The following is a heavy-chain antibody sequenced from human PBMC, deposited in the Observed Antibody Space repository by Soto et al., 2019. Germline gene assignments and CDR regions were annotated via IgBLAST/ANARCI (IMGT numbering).Heavy chain of an antibody. V-gene: IGHV1-46*01. CDR2: INPSGGST. CDR3: ARGGEGDYDAYYYYGMDV. D-gene: IGHD4-17*01. J-gene: IGHJ6*02. CDR1: GYTFTSYY. Sequence: GASVKVSCKASGYTFTSYYMHWVRQAPGQGLEWMGIINPSGGSTSYAQKFQGRVTMTRDTSTSTVYMELSSLRSEDTAVYYCARGGEGDYDAYYYYGMDVWGQGTTVTAP.